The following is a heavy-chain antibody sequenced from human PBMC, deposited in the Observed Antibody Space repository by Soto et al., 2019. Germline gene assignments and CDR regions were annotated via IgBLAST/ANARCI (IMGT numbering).Heavy chain of an antibody. J-gene: IGHJ4*02. CDR1: GDTFNFYS. V-gene: IGHV1-69*02. CDR2: VNPIVSMS. D-gene: IGHD3-10*01. Sequence: QVQLVQSGAEVKRPGSSVKVSCKASGDTFNFYSINWARQAPGLGLEWMGRVNPIVSMSNYAQKFQGRVTMTADKSTSTAYMELSSLRSEDTAIYYCASSYGSGYRAIDYWGQGALVTVSS. CDR3: ASSYGSGYRAIDY.